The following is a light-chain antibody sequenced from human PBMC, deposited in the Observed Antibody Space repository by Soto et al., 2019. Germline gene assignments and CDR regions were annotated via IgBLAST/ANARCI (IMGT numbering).Light chain of an antibody. J-gene: IGKJ1*01. Sequence: DIQMSQSTSTLSASVGDTVTITCRASQSIGRWLAWYQQKPGKAPSLLIYDASSLQSGVPSRFSGIESGTRFTLTISGLQPDDFAPYYCQQYQTYSGPFGQGTKVDIK. V-gene: IGKV1-5*01. CDR2: DAS. CDR3: QQYQTYSGP. CDR1: QSIGRW.